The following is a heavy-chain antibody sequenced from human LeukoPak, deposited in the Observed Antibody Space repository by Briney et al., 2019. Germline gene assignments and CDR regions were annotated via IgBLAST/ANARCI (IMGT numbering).Heavy chain of an antibody. J-gene: IGHJ4*02. Sequence: ASVKVSCKASGYTFTAYYMYWVRQAPGQGLECMGRINPNSGGTNYAQKFRGRVTMTRDTSISTAYMELSRLRSDDTAVYYCATSSERGYSYGSDIDYWGQGTLVTVSS. V-gene: IGHV1-2*06. CDR1: GYTFTAYY. D-gene: IGHD5-18*01. CDR2: INPNSGGT. CDR3: ATSSERGYSYGSDIDY.